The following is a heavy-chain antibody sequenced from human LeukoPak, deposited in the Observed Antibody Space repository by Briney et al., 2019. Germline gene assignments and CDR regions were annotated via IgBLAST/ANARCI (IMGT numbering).Heavy chain of an antibody. CDR1: GFTFSSYW. Sequence: GGSLRLSCAASGFTFSSYWMHWLRQAPGKGLVWVSRINSDGSSTFYADSVKGRFTTSRDNAENTVYLQMNSLRADDTAVYYCARIPGGSGSQYDYWGQGTLVIVSS. CDR2: INSDGSST. V-gene: IGHV3-74*01. J-gene: IGHJ4*02. D-gene: IGHD3-10*01. CDR3: ARIPGGSGSQYDY.